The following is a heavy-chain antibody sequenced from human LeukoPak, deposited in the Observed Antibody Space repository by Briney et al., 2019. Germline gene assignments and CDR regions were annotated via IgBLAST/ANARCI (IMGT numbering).Heavy chain of an antibody. J-gene: IGHJ3*02. D-gene: IGHD6-13*01. Sequence: QPGGSLGLSCAASGFTFSSYWMHWVRQAPGKGLVWVSRINSDGSSTIYADSVKGRFTISRDNAKNTLYLQMNSLRAEDTAVYYCARPPGIAAAAPNAFDIWGQGTMVTVSS. CDR1: GFTFSSYW. CDR2: INSDGSST. CDR3: ARPPGIAAAAPNAFDI. V-gene: IGHV3-74*01.